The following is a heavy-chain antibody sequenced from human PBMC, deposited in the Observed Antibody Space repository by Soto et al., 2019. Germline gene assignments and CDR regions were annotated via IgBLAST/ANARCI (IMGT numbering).Heavy chain of an antibody. CDR3: ARELTAFGMDV. J-gene: IGHJ6*02. Sequence: EVQLVESGGGLVQPGGSLRLSCAASGFSFNSYWMHWVRQAPGSGLVWVSRLNSDGTDTDYADSVKGRFTISRDTAKDTLYLQMNSLPTEDTAVYYCARELTAFGMDVWGQGTTVTVSS. CDR2: LNSDGTDT. D-gene: IGHD3-9*01. V-gene: IGHV3-74*01. CDR1: GFSFNSYW.